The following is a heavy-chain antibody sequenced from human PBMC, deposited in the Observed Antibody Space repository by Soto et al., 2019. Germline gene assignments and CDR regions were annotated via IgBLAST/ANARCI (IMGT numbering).Heavy chain of an antibody. V-gene: IGHV3-53*01. J-gene: IGHJ4*02. CDR3: ARERYCSGGSCYTGVEY. D-gene: IGHD2-15*01. CDR1: GFTVSSNY. Sequence: PGGSLRLSCAASGFTVSSNYMSWVRQAPGKGLEWVSVIYSGGSTYYADSVKGRFTISRDNSKNTLYLQMNSLRAEDTAVYYCARERYCSGGSCYTGVEYWGQGTLVTSPQ. CDR2: IYSGGST.